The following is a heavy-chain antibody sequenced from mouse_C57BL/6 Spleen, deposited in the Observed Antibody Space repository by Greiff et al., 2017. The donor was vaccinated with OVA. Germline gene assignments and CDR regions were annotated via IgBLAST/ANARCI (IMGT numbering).Heavy chain of an antibody. CDR2: IDPETGGT. Sequence: QVQLQQSGAELVRPGASVTLSCKASGYTFTDYEMHWVKQTPVHGLEWIGAIDPETGGTAYNQKFKGKAILTADKSSCTAYMELRSLTSEDSAVYYCTRYYDGYYVYAMDYWGQGTSVTVSS. V-gene: IGHV1-15*01. J-gene: IGHJ4*01. CDR1: GYTFTDYE. CDR3: TRYYDGYYVYAMDY. D-gene: IGHD2-3*01.